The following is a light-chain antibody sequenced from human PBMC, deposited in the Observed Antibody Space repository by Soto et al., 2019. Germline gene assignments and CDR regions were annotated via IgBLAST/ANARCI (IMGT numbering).Light chain of an antibody. J-gene: IGKJ1*01. V-gene: IGKV3-20*01. CDR3: QQYGSSPWT. CDR1: QSVSSSY. Sequence: EIVLTQSPGTLSLSPGERATLSCRASQSVSSSYLAWYQQKPGQAPRLLIYGASSRATGIPDRFSGGGSGTDFTLTISRLEPEDFAVYNCQQYGSSPWTFGQGTKVDIK. CDR2: GAS.